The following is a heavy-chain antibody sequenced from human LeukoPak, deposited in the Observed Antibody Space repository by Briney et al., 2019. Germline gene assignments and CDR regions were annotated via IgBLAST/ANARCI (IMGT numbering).Heavy chain of an antibody. Sequence: GGSLRLSCAASGFTFSSYEMNWVRQAPGKGLEWVSYISSSGNARYYADSVKGRFTISRDNAKNSLYLQMNSLRAEDTAIYYCARGLWFGELLGGYYYYMDVWDKGTTVTVSS. J-gene: IGHJ6*03. D-gene: IGHD3-10*01. CDR1: GFTFSSYE. V-gene: IGHV3-48*03. CDR2: ISSSGNAR. CDR3: ARGLWFGELLGGYYYYMDV.